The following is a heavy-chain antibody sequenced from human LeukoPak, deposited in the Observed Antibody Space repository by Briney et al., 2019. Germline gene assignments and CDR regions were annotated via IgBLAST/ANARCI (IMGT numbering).Heavy chain of an antibody. CDR2: ISYDGSNK. CDR1: GFTFSGFA. V-gene: IGHV3-30*04. D-gene: IGHD3-16*01. Sequence: PGRSLRLSCAASGFTFSGFAMHWVRQAPGKGLEWVAVISYDGSNKYYADSVKGRFTISRDDSKNTLYLQMNSLRAEDTAVYYCAQRGGLDYWGQGTLVTVSS. J-gene: IGHJ4*02. CDR3: AQRGGLDY.